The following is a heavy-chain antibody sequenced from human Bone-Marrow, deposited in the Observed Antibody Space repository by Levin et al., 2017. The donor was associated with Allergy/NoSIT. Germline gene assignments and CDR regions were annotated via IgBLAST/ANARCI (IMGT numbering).Heavy chain of an antibody. Sequence: GESLKISCAGTGFTFNYYGMHWVRQAPGKGLEWLAVISYDGSHENYADSVKGRFTISRDNSKDTLYLQMNSLIPEDTAAYYCAKDHSAEVYYGLDVWGQGTTVTVSS. V-gene: IGHV3-30*18. D-gene: IGHD3-10*01. CDR1: GFTFNYYG. CDR2: ISYDGSHE. J-gene: IGHJ6*02. CDR3: AKDHSAEVYYGLDV.